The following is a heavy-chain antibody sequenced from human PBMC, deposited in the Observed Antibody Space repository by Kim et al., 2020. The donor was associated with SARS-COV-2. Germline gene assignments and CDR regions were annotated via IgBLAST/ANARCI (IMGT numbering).Heavy chain of an antibody. CDR1: GFTFSDYY. J-gene: IGHJ6*02. D-gene: IGHD3-16*01. V-gene: IGHV3-11*01. CDR2: ISSSGSTI. CDR3: GRDRRWGDSYYYYGMDV. Sequence: GGSLRLSCAASGFTFSDYYMNWIRQAPGKGLEWVSYISSSGSTIYYADAVKDGFTISRNNAKNSLYLHMNSLRAEDTAGYYCGRDRRWGDSYYYYGMDVWGQGTTVTVSS.